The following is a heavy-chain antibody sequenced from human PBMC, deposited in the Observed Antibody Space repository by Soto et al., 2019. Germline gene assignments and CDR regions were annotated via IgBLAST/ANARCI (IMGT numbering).Heavy chain of an antibody. J-gene: IGHJ4*02. Sequence: GGSLRLSCAASGFTFGGYGMHWVRQAPGKGLEWAAAISYDGRNTYYADSVQGRFAISRDNSKNTMYLQMNSLRVEDTAVYYFARAKWHDGSGRVREFDYWGQGALVTVPS. CDR2: ISYDGRNT. CDR1: GFTFGGYG. V-gene: IGHV3-33*01. D-gene: IGHD3-10*01. CDR3: ARAKWHDGSGRVREFDY.